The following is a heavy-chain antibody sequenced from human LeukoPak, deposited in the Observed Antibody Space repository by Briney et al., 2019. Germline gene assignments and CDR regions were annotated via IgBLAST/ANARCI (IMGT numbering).Heavy chain of an antibody. CDR3: ARDSDSGYGPFAS. Sequence: GGSLRLSCAASGFTVSNNYMSWVRQAPRKGLEWVSVIHSGGTANYADSVQGRFTIYRDNSKTTVYLRMNSLRAEDTAVYYCARDSDSGYGPFASWGQGTLVTVSS. V-gene: IGHV3-53*01. CDR1: GFTVSNNY. J-gene: IGHJ4*02. D-gene: IGHD5-12*01. CDR2: IHSGGTA.